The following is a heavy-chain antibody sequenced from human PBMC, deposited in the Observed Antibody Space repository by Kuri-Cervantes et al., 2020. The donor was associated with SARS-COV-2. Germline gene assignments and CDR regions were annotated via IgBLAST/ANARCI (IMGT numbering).Heavy chain of an antibody. CDR3: ARQAWLFHFDY. J-gene: IGHJ4*02. D-gene: IGHD6-19*01. Sequence: IRQPPGKGLEWIGEINHSGIANYNPSLKSRVTISVDTSKNQFSLKLSSVTAADTAVYYCARQAWLFHFDYWGQGTLVTVSS. V-gene: IGHV4-34*13. CDR2: INHSGIA.